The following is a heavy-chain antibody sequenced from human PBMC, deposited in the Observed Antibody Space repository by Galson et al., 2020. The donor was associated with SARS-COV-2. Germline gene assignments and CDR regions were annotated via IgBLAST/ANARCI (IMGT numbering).Heavy chain of an antibody. D-gene: IGHD3-3*01. Sequence: SYSMHWVRQAPGKGLEWVAVISYDGSNKYYADSVKGRFTISRDNSKNTLYLQMNSLRAEDTAVYYCAKGADYDFWSGPRGLIDYWGQGTLVTVSS. CDR2: ISYDGSNK. J-gene: IGHJ4*02. CDR1: SYS. V-gene: IGHV3-30*18. CDR3: AKGADYDFWSGPRGLIDY.